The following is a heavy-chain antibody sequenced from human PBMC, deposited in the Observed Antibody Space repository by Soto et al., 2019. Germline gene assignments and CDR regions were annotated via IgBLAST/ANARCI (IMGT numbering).Heavy chain of an antibody. CDR2: ISASGGTT. V-gene: IGHV3-23*01. Sequence: GGSLRLSCAASGFTFSTYAMSWVRQAPGKGLEWVSAISASGGTTYYADPEQGRFTISRDNSINALYLQINSLRVEDTAVYYCARPRGYGVFDAYDIWGQGTMVTVSS. CDR3: ARPRGYGVFDAYDI. CDR1: GFTFSTYA. D-gene: IGHD4-17*01. J-gene: IGHJ3*02.